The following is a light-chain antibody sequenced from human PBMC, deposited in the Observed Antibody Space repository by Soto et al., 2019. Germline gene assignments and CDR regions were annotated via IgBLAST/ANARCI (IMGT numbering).Light chain of an antibody. Sequence: HSVLTQPASVSGSPGQSITISCSGTSSDVGAYYSVSWYQHHPGKAPKLIIYGVTNRPSGVSNRFSGSKSGNTASLTISGLQAEDEADYHCSSYTSGSSHYVFGTGTKVTVL. CDR2: GVT. CDR1: SSDVGAYYS. CDR3: SSYTSGSSHYV. J-gene: IGLJ1*01. V-gene: IGLV2-14*01.